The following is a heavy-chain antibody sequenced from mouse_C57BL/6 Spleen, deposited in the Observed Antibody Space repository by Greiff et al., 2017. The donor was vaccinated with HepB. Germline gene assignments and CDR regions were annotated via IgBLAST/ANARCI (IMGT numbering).Heavy chain of an antibody. CDR1: GFNIKNTY. D-gene: IGHD2-3*01. CDR3: AFSLFYPDGGYFDY. V-gene: IGHV14-3*01. J-gene: IGHJ2*01. CDR2: IDPANGNT. Sequence: EVQLQQSVAELVRPGASVKLSCTASGFNIKNTYMHWVKQRSEQGLEWIGRIDPANGNTKYAPKFQGKATITADTSSNTAYLQLSSLTSEDTAIYYCAFSLFYPDGGYFDYWGQGTTLTVSS.